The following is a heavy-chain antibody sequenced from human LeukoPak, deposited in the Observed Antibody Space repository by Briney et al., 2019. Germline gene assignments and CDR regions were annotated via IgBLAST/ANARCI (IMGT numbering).Heavy chain of an antibody. CDR3: AKGNRYCSGGSCYSDY. J-gene: IGHJ4*02. D-gene: IGHD2-15*01. CDR1: GFTFSSYA. CDR2: ISGSGGST. Sequence: PGGSLRLFCAASGFTFSSYAMSWVRQAPGKGLEWVSAISGSGGSTYYADSVKGRFTISRDNSKNTLYLQMNSLRAEDTAVYYCAKGNRYCSGGSCYSDYWGQGTLVTVSS. V-gene: IGHV3-23*01.